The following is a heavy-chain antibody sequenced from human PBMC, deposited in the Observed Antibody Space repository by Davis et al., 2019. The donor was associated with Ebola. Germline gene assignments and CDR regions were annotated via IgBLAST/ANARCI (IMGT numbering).Heavy chain of an antibody. Sequence: ASVKVSCKASGYTFTSYAMHWVRQAPGQRLEWMGWINAGNGNTKYSQKFQGRVTITRDTSASTAYMELSSLRSEDTAVYYCARDRIAVAGRDDAFDIWGQGTMVTVSS. CDR2: INAGNGNT. D-gene: IGHD6-19*01. CDR1: GYTFTSYA. CDR3: ARDRIAVAGRDDAFDI. J-gene: IGHJ3*02. V-gene: IGHV1-3*01.